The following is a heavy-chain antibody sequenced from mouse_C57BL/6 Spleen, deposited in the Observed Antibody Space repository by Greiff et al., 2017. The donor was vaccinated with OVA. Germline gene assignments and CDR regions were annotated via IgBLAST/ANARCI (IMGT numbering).Heavy chain of an antibody. Sequence: ESGAELVRPGASVTLSCKASGYTFTDYEMHWVKQTPVHGLEWIGAIDPETGGTAYNQKFKGKAILTADKSSSTAYMELRSLTSEDSAVYYCTRGARDYAMDYWGQGTSVTVSS. D-gene: IGHD3-1*01. CDR1: GYTFTDYE. CDR2: IDPETGGT. V-gene: IGHV1-15*01. CDR3: TRGARDYAMDY. J-gene: IGHJ4*01.